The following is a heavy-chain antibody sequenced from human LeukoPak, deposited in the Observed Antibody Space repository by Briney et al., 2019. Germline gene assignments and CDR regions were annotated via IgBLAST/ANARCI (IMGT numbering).Heavy chain of an antibody. D-gene: IGHD1-14*01. V-gene: IGHV3-30*18. Sequence: PGGSLRLSCAASGFTFRSYGIQWVRQAPGQGLEWVAVISYDGSYKYYADSVKGRFTISRDNSKNTLYLQMNSLRAEDTAVYYCAKETIHYNSHYFDYWGQGTLVTVSS. J-gene: IGHJ4*02. CDR3: AKETIHYNSHYFDY. CDR2: ISYDGSYK. CDR1: GFTFRSYG.